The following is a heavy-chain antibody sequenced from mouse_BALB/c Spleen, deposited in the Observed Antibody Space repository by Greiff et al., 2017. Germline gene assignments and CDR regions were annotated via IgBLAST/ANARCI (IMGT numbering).Heavy chain of an antibody. CDR1: GFTFSSYA. V-gene: IGHV5-9-4*01. CDR2: ISSGGSYT. CDR3: ARRIRGYAMDY. Sequence: EVQLVESGGGLVKPGGSLKLSCAASGFTFSSYAMSWVRQSPEKRLEWVAEISSGGSYTYYPDTVTGRFTISRDNAKNTLYLEMSSLRSEDTAMYYCARRIRGYAMDYWGQGTSVTVSS. J-gene: IGHJ4*01.